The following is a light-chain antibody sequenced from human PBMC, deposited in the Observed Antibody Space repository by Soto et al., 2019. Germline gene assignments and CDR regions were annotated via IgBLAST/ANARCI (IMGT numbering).Light chain of an antibody. J-gene: IGLJ3*02. CDR2: STN. V-gene: IGLV8-61*01. CDR1: SGSVSTSYY. Sequence: QTVVTQEPSFSVSPGGTVTLTCGLSSGSVSTSYYPSWYQQTPGQAPRTLIYSTNTRSSGFPDRFSGSILGNKAALTITGAQADDESDYYCVLYMGSGINWVFGGGTKLTVL. CDR3: VLYMGSGINWV.